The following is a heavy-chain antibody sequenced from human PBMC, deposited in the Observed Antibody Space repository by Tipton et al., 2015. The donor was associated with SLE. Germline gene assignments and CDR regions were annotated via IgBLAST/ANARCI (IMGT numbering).Heavy chain of an antibody. CDR2: IYSGGST. CDR3: ARDGRLAAAALDAFDI. V-gene: IGHV3-53*01. D-gene: IGHD6-13*01. J-gene: IGHJ3*02. CDR1: GFTVSSNY. Sequence: GSLRLSCAASGFTVSSNYMSWVRQAPGKGLEWVSVIYSGGSTYYADSVKGRFTISRDNSKNSLYLQMNSLRAEDTAVYYCARDGRLAAAALDAFDIWGQGTMVTVSS.